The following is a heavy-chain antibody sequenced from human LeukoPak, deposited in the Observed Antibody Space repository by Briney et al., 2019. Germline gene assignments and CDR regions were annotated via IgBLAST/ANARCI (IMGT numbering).Heavy chain of an antibody. CDR2: FDPEDGET. V-gene: IGHV1-24*01. CDR3: ATRSGSYLYFDY. J-gene: IGHJ4*02. CDR1: GYTLTELS. D-gene: IGHD1-26*01. Sequence: ASVKVSCKVSGYTLTELSMHWVRQAPGKGLEWVGGFDPEDGETIYAQKFQGRVTMTEDTSTDTAYMELSSLRSEDTAVYYCATRSGSYLYFDYWGQGTRVTVSS.